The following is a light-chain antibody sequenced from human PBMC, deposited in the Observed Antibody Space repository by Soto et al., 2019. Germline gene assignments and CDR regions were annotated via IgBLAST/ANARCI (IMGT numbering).Light chain of an antibody. Sequence: EIVLTQSPATLSLSPGERATLSCRASQSISFYLTWYQHKPGQAPRLLIYDASNRATGIPARFSGSGYGTDFPLTISRLAPEDFAVYYCQQRSNWPTFGQGTRLEIK. CDR2: DAS. CDR1: QSISFY. V-gene: IGKV3-11*01. CDR3: QQRSNWPT. J-gene: IGKJ5*01.